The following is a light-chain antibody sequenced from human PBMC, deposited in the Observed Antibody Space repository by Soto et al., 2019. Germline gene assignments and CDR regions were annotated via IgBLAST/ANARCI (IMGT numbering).Light chain of an antibody. CDR1: QTISSW. Sequence: DIHMAHSPSTLSGSGGDRVTISFRASQTISSWLAWYQQKPGQAPKLLIYDASALPRGVPSRFSGSGSGTKFTLTIASLQPDDFATYYCQQRNSYPITFGQGTRLEIK. J-gene: IGKJ5*01. CDR3: QQRNSYPIT. V-gene: IGKV1-5*01. CDR2: DAS.